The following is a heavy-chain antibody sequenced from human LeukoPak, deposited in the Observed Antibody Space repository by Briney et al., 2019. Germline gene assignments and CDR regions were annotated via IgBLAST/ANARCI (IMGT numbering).Heavy chain of an antibody. D-gene: IGHD3-3*01. V-gene: IGHV3-11*04. J-gene: IGHJ4*02. CDR2: ISSSGSTI. CDR1: GFTFSDYY. Sequence: GGSLRLSCAASGFTFSDYYMSWIRQAPGKGLEWVSYISSSGSTIYYADSVKGRFTISRDNAKNSLYLQMNSLRAEDTAVYYCARQGARPYYDFWSGYFDYWGQGTLVTVSS. CDR3: ARQGARPYYDFWSGYFDY.